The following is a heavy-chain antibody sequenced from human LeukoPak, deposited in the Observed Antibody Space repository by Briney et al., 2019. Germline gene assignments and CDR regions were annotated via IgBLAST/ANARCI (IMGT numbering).Heavy chain of an antibody. D-gene: IGHD3-9*01. J-gene: IGHJ4*02. CDR2: INPSGGAT. Sequence: ASVKVSCKASGYSFTNYYMHWVRQAPGQGLQWMGIINPSGGATSYAQKLQGRVTMTTDTSTSTAYMELRSLRSDDTAVYYCARGFRYFDWLPPYYFDYWGQGTLVTVSS. CDR3: ARGFRYFDWLPPYYFDY. V-gene: IGHV1-46*01. CDR1: GYSFTNYY.